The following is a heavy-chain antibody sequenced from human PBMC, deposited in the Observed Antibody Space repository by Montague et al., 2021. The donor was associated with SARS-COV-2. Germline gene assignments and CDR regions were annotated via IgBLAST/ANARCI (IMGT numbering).Heavy chain of an antibody. CDR3: ARAHSGSWAHLDN. J-gene: IGHJ4*02. D-gene: IGHD5-12*01. CDR1: GGSISSGSYY. Sequence: TLSLTCTVSGGSISSGSYYWSWIRQPAGKGLEWIGRIYTSGTTDYXFSLKSLVTISVDTSKNQFSLKLTSVTAADTAVYYCARAHSGSWAHLDNWGQGSLVTVSS. V-gene: IGHV4-61*02. CDR2: IYTSGTT.